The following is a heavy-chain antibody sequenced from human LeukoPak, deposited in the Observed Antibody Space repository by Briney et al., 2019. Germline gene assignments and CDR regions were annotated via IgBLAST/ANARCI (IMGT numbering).Heavy chain of an antibody. Sequence: PGGSLRLSCAASGFTFSSYGMHWVRQAPGKGLEGVAVISYDGSNKYYADSVKGRFTISRDKSKNTLYLQMNSLRAEDTAVYHCAKEGYDYVWGSYRYSPYYYYGMDVWGQGTTVTVSS. CDR2: ISYDGSNK. CDR1: GFTFSSYG. J-gene: IGHJ6*02. V-gene: IGHV3-30*18. CDR3: AKEGYDYVWGSYRYSPYYYYGMDV. D-gene: IGHD3-16*02.